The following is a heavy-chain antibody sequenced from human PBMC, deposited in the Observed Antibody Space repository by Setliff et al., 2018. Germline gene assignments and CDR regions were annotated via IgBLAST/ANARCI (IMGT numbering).Heavy chain of an antibody. D-gene: IGHD3-22*01. CDR2: IHYSGST. CDR1: GGSINRGY. V-gene: IGHV4-59*08. Sequence: SETLSLTCSVSGGSINRGYWSWIRQPPGKGLEWIGYIHYSGSTSYNPSLKSRVTISVDTSRNQFSLKLTSVSAADTAVYYCARRDSTSYYGYSFDFWGRGTLVTVSS. J-gene: IGHJ4*02. CDR3: ARRDSTSYYGYSFDF.